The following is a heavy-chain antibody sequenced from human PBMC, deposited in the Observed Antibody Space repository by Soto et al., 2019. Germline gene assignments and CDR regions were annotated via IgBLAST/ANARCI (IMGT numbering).Heavy chain of an antibody. CDR2: ITPIFDTT. Sequence: SVKVSGKASGVGFSTYAITWVRQAPGQGLEWMGGITPIFDTTNYAQKFQGRVTITADESTTTVHMELTSLTSEDTAVYYCATGGTTVTRRFDYWGQGTLVTVSS. CDR1: GVGFSTYA. CDR3: ATGGTTVTRRFDY. J-gene: IGHJ4*02. V-gene: IGHV1-69*01. D-gene: IGHD4-17*01.